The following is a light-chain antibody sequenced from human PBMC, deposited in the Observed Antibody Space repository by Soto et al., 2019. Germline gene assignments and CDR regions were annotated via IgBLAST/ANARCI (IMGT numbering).Light chain of an antibody. V-gene: IGKV1-9*01. CDR2: GAS. CDR3: QQLNSFVFP. CDR1: KGISSF. Sequence: IPLTLSPSSLSAFLGDLATITCRSSKGISSFLACYHQKPVKAPTLLIYGASTLQSGVQSRFSGSGSGTDFTSPIGSLQPAAFAMYCSQQLNSFVFPFGP. J-gene: IGKJ3*01.